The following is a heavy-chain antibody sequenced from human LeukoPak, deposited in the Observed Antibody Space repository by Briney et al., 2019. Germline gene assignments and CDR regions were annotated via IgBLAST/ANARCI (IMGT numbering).Heavy chain of an antibody. CDR2: FSTSGGT. D-gene: IGHD4-23*01. Sequence: SQTLSLTCTVSGGSISSGSYYWSWIRQPAGKGLEWIGRFSTSGGTNYNPSLKSRVTISVDTSKNQFSLKLSSVTAADTAVYYCARDPFDYGGNGRGVYYFDYWGQGTLVTVSS. CDR3: ARDPFDYGGNGRGVYYFDY. V-gene: IGHV4-61*02. J-gene: IGHJ4*02. CDR1: GGSISSGSYY.